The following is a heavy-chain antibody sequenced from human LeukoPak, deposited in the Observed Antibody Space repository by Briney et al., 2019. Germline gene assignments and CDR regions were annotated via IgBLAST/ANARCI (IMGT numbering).Heavy chain of an antibody. D-gene: IGHD6-13*01. CDR3: ASVVAAAGYSGLWYYGMDV. Sequence: SETLSLTCTVSGGSISGYYWSWIRQPPGQGLEWIGHVYYSGSTNYNPSLKSRVTISVDTSKNQFSLKLGSVTAADTAVYYCASVVAAAGYSGLWYYGMDVWGHGTTVTVSS. J-gene: IGHJ6*02. CDR2: VYYSGST. CDR1: GGSISGYY. V-gene: IGHV4-59*01.